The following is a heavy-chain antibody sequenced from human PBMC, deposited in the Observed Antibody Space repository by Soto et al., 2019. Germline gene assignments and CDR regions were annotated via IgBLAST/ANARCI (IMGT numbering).Heavy chain of an antibody. CDR3: ARRILTGYRPYDY. CDR1: GYTFTDYG. D-gene: IGHD3-9*01. Sequence: ASGMVSCKSSGYTFTDYGISWVRQAPGQGLEWMGWISGYNGNTDYAQNFQGRVTMTTDTSTSTAYMELRGLRSDDTAVYYCARRILTGYRPYDYWG. J-gene: IGHJ4*01. CDR2: ISGYNGNT. V-gene: IGHV1-18*01.